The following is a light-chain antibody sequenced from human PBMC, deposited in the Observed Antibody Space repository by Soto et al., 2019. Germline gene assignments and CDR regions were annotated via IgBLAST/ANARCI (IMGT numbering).Light chain of an antibody. Sequence: IVMTQSPATLSVSPGETATLSCRAPQNILRNLAWYQHKPGQPPRLLIYGASSRATGIPDRFSGSGSGTDFTLTISRLEPEDFAVYYCQQYGSSLTFGGGTKVDIK. CDR3: QQYGSSLT. CDR1: QNILRN. V-gene: IGKV3-20*01. J-gene: IGKJ4*01. CDR2: GAS.